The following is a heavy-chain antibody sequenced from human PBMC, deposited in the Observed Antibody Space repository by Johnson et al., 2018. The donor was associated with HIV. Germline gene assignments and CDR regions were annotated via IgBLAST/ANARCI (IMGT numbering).Heavy chain of an antibody. CDR1: GFIFDDYA. D-gene: IGHD3-10*01. Sequence: QLVESGGGLVQPGRSLRLSCAASGFIFDDYAMHWVRQAPGKGLEWVSSISWHSGTIEYADSVKGRFTTSRDNAKTSLYVQMNSLRAEDTALYYCAKSPCYAGCAFDLWGQGTMLTVSS. CDR3: AKSPCYAGCAFDL. J-gene: IGHJ3*01. V-gene: IGHV3-9*01. CDR2: ISWHSGTI.